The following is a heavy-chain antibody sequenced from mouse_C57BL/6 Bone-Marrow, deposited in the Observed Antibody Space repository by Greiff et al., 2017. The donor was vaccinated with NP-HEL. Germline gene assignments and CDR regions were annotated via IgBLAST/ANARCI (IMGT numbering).Heavy chain of an antibody. CDR2: IDPSDSYT. CDR1: GYTFTSYW. D-gene: IGHD2-2*01. CDR3: ARGGGYHDY. V-gene: IGHV1-59*01. J-gene: IGHJ2*01. Sequence: QVHVKQPGAELVRPGTSVKLSCKASGYTFTSYWMHWVKQRPGQGLEWIGVIDPSDSYTNYNQKFKGKATLTVDPSSSTAYMQLSSLTSEDSAVYYCARGGGYHDYWGQGTTLTVSS.